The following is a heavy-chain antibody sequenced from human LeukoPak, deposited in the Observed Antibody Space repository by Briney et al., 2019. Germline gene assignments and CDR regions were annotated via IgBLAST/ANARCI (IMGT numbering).Heavy chain of an antibody. CDR2: IDHENGAE. V-gene: IGHV1-24*01. Sequence: ASVKVSCKVSGYSLSELLIHWVRQPLGKGLEWMAGIDHENGAEVSAQSFQGRVTVAKDTSTDTAYMELSGLKSDDSAIYYCATEGDYSLDYWGQGTLVIVSS. CDR3: ATEGDYSLDY. D-gene: IGHD2-15*01. J-gene: IGHJ4*02. CDR1: GYSLSELL.